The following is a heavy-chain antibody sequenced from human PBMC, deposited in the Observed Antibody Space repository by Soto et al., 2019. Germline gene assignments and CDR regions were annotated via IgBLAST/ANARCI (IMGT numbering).Heavy chain of an antibody. D-gene: IGHD6-19*01. CDR3: ARDIAVAGEVWFDP. J-gene: IGHJ5*02. V-gene: IGHV1-2*02. CDR1: GYTFTGYY. CDR2: LNPNSGRT. Sequence: ASVKVSCKASGYTFTGYYMHWVRQAPGQGLEWMGWLNPNSGRTNYAQKFQGRVTMTRDTSISTAYMELSRLRSDDTAVYYCARDIAVAGEVWFDPWGQGTLVTVSS.